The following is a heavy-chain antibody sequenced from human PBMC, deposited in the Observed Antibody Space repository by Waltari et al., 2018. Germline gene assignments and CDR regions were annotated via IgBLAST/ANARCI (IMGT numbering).Heavy chain of an antibody. D-gene: IGHD3-16*02. CDR1: GEQFSTYW. CDR2: SYVGDAEP. V-gene: IGHV5-51*03. Sequence: EVRLVQSGVEVKKPGESLKISCKGSGEQFSTYWMGWVRRMPGKGLGWRGISYVGDAEPRYSPSFLGQVPMSADKSITTAYLQWSSLKASDTAMYYCARREHDYDYVGGSYRRVIDTFDIWGQGTRVTVSS. CDR3: ARREHDYDYVGGSYRRVIDTFDI. J-gene: IGHJ3*02.